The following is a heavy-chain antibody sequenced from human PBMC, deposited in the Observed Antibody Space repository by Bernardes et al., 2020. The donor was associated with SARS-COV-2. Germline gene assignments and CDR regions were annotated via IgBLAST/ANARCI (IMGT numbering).Heavy chain of an antibody. J-gene: IGHJ4*02. CDR2: INTNTGNP. D-gene: IGHD3-9*01. CDR1: GYTFTSYA. V-gene: IGHV7-4-1*02. Sequence: ASVKVSCKASGYTFTSYAMNWVRQAPGQGLEWMGWINTNTGNPTYAQGFTGRFVFSLDTSVSTAYLQISSLKAEDTAVYYCARDLEDIDILTGYPSFDYWGQGTLVTVSS. CDR3: ARDLEDIDILTGYPSFDY.